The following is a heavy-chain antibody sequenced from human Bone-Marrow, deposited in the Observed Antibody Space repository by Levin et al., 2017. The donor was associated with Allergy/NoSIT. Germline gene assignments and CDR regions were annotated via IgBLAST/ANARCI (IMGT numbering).Heavy chain of an antibody. D-gene: IGHD3-22*01. Sequence: PGGSLRLSCAASGFTFSSYWMHWVRQPPGKGLVWVSRINSDGSSTTYADSVKGRFTISRDNAKNTLYLQMNSLRAEDTAVYYCARPLYYDSSGYPYYFDYWGQGTLVTVSS. CDR2: INSDGSST. V-gene: IGHV3-74*01. CDR1: GFTFSSYW. J-gene: IGHJ4*02. CDR3: ARPLYYDSSGYPYYFDY.